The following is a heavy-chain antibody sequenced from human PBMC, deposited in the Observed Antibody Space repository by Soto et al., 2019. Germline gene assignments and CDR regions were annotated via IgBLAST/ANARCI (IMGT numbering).Heavy chain of an antibody. D-gene: IGHD2-15*01. CDR1: GYTFTSFG. Sequence: QVQLVQSGAEVKKPGASVKVSCKASGYTFTSFGITWVRQAPGQGLEWMGWISPYNGNTHYVQKFQGRVTMTTGTSTSTAYMGVRSLRSADTAVYYCSRGGLGYCSGGSCPQNWFDPWGQGTLVTVSS. CDR3: SRGGLGYCSGGSCPQNWFDP. CDR2: ISPYNGNT. V-gene: IGHV1-18*01. J-gene: IGHJ5*02.